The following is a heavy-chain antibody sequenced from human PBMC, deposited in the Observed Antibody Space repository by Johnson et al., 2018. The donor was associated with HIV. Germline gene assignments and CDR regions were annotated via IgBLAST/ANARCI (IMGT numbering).Heavy chain of an antibody. Sequence: QVQLVESWGGLLQPGGSLRLSCAASGFTFSSFGMHWVRQAPGKGLEWVAVVSDHGRTTYFADSVKGRFTISRDNSKNTLYLQMNSLRAEDTAVYYCAKTEDAFDIWGQGTMVTVSS. CDR2: VSDHGRTT. J-gene: IGHJ3*02. V-gene: IGHV3-30*18. CDR3: AKTEDAFDI. CDR1: GFTFSSFG.